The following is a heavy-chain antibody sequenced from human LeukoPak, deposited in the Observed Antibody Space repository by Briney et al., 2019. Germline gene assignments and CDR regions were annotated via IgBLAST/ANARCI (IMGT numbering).Heavy chain of an antibody. V-gene: IGHV1-2*02. J-gene: IGHJ4*02. CDR1: GYTFTGYY. Sequence: ASVKVSCKASGYTFTGYYMHWVRQAPGQGLEWMGWINPNSGGTNYAQKFQGRVTMTRDTSISTAYMELSRLRSDDTAVYYCARVKGIVGATMGFDYWGQGTLVTVSS. CDR2: INPNSGGT. D-gene: IGHD1-26*01. CDR3: ARVKGIVGATMGFDY.